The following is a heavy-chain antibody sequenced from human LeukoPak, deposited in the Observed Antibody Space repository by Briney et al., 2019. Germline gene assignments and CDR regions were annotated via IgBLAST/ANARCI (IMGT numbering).Heavy chain of an antibody. Sequence: SETLSLTCTVSGGSISSSSYYWGWIRQPPGKGLEWIGSIYYSGSTYYNPSLKSRVTISVDTSKNQFSLKLSSVTAADTAVYYCARLTNFDWFDPWGQGTLVTVSS. J-gene: IGHJ5*02. V-gene: IGHV4-39*01. CDR2: IYYSGST. CDR1: GGSISSSSYY. D-gene: IGHD3-3*01. CDR3: ARLTNFDWFDP.